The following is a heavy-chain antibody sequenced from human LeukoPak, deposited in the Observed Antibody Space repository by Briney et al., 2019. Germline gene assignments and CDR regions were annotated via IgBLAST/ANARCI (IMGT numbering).Heavy chain of an antibody. J-gene: IGHJ4*02. D-gene: IGHD1-1*01. V-gene: IGHV3-7*04. CDR2: IKYGESEK. Sequence: GGSLRLSCAASGFTFSNFWMGWVRQAPGKGLEWVASIKYGESEKHYVDSVKGRFTISRDNAKNSLYLQMNSLRGVDTAVYFCARVTTNGYFEYWGQGSLVTVSS. CDR1: GFTFSNFW. CDR3: ARVTTNGYFEY.